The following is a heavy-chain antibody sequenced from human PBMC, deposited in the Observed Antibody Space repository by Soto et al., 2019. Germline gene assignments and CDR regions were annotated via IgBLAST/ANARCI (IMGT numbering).Heavy chain of an antibody. Sequence: QLQLQESGPGLVKPSETLSLTCSGSDDSINSDKYYWGWIRQPPGKGLEWIGSIYYRGNAYSNPSLQTRVTISLDKSKSQFSLKLNSVTAADSAVYFCARLEGLATISYYFDFCGPGALVTVSS. V-gene: IGHV4-39*01. J-gene: IGHJ4*02. CDR3: ARLEGLATISYYFDF. D-gene: IGHD3-9*01. CDR2: IYYRGNA. CDR1: DDSINSDKYY.